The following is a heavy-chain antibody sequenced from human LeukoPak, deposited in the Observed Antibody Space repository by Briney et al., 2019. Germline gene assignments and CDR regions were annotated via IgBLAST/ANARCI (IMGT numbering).Heavy chain of an antibody. CDR2: IYYSGST. Sequence: TLSLTCTVSGGSISSGDYYWSWTRQPPGKGLEWIGYIYYSGSTYYNPPLKSRVTISVDTSKNQFSLKLSSVTAADTAVYYCASSYGGELQADYWGQGTLVTVSS. CDR3: ASSYGGELQADY. CDR1: GGSISSGDYY. J-gene: IGHJ4*02. V-gene: IGHV4-30-4*01. D-gene: IGHD4/OR15-4a*01.